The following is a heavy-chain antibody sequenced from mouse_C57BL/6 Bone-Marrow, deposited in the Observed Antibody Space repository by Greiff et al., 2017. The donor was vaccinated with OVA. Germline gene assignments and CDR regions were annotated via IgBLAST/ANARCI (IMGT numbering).Heavy chain of an antibody. Sequence: VQLQQSGPGLVQPSQSLSITCTVSGFSLTSYGVHWVRQSPGKGLEWLGVIGSGGSTDYNAAFISRLSISKDNSKSQVFFKMNSLQADDTAIYYCARKGAYYSNSYYAMDYWGQGTSVTVSS. CDR2: IGSGGST. J-gene: IGHJ4*01. CDR3: ARKGAYYSNSYYAMDY. D-gene: IGHD2-5*01. CDR1: GFSLTSYG. V-gene: IGHV2-2*01.